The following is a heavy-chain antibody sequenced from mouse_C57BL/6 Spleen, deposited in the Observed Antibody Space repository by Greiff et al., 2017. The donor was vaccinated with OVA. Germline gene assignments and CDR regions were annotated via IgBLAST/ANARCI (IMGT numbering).Heavy chain of an antibody. J-gene: IGHJ1*03. CDR1: GFTFSDYY. D-gene: IGHD4-1*01. V-gene: IGHV5-12*01. CDR3: ATGKGYFDV. CDR2: ISNGGGST. Sequence: DVKLVESGGGLVQPGGSLKLSCAASGFTFSDYYMYWVRQTPEKRLEWVAYISNGGGSTYYPDTVKGRFTNSRDNAKNTLYLHMSRLKSEDTAMYYCATGKGYFDVWGTGTTVTVSS.